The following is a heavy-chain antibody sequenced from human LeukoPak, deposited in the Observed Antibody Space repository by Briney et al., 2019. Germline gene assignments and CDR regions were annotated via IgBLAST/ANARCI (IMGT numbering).Heavy chain of an antibody. CDR1: GFTFSNYW. Sequence: GGSLRLSCAASGFTFSNYWMHWVRQAPGKGLVWVTRINTDGSTTSYADSVEGRFTISRDNAKNTLYLQMNSLRAEDTAVYYCARVSTGKYYFDSWGQGTLVTASS. CDR3: ARVSTGKYYFDS. V-gene: IGHV3-74*01. CDR2: INTDGSTT. J-gene: IGHJ4*02. D-gene: IGHD2-8*02.